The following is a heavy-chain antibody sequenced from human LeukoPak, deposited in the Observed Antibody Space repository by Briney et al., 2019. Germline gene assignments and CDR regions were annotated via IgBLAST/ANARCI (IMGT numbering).Heavy chain of an antibody. CDR1: GFTFSSYG. CDR3: AKSYYDSSGYYPRGRDAFDI. Sequence: GGSLRLSCAASGFTFSSYGMHWVRQAPGKGLEWVAFIRYDGSDKYYADSVKGRFTISRDNSKNTLYLQMNSLRAEDTAVYNCAKSYYDSSGYYPRGRDAFDIWGQGTMVTVSS. V-gene: IGHV3-30*02. J-gene: IGHJ3*02. D-gene: IGHD3-22*01. CDR2: IRYDGSDK.